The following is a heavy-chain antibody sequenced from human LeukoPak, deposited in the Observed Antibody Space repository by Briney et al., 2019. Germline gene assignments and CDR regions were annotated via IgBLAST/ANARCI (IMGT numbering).Heavy chain of an antibody. Sequence: SETLSLTCTVSGGSISSYYWSWIRQPPGKGLEWIAYMYYSGNTNYNPTLKSRVTISVDTSKNRFSLKLSSVTAADTAVYYCARLNYYDTSGYYSTFDYWGQGTLVTVSS. J-gene: IGHJ4*02. V-gene: IGHV4-59*01. D-gene: IGHD3-22*01. CDR3: ARLNYYDTSGYYSTFDY. CDR2: MYYSGNT. CDR1: GGSISSYY.